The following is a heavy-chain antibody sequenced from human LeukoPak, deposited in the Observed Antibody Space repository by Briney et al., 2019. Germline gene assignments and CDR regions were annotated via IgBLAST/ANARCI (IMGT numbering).Heavy chain of an antibody. J-gene: IGHJ4*02. CDR2: ISYDGSNK. CDR3: AGRGYSYGSYDY. V-gene: IGHV3-30-3*01. CDR1: GFTFSSYA. D-gene: IGHD5-18*01. Sequence: GGSLRLSCAASGFTFSSYAMHWVRQAPGKGLEWVAVISYDGSNKYYADSVKGRFTISRDNSKNTLYLQMNSLRAEDTAVYYCAGRGYSYGSYDYWGQGTLVTVSS.